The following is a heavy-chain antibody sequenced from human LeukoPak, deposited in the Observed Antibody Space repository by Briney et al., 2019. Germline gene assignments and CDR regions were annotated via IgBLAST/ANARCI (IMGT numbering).Heavy chain of an antibody. J-gene: IGHJ4*02. Sequence: GGSLRLSCAASGFTFNIYEMNWVRQAPGKGLEWVSYISSSGSTIYYADSVKGRLTISRDNARDSLYLQMNSLRVEDTAVYYCAREAYGLNDYWGQGTLVTVSS. CDR2: ISSSGSTI. CDR3: AREAYGLNDY. D-gene: IGHD3-10*01. CDR1: GFTFNIYE. V-gene: IGHV3-48*03.